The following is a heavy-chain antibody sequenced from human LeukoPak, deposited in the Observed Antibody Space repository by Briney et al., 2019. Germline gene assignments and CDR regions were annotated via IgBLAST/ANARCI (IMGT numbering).Heavy chain of an antibody. CDR1: GYTFTGYY. CDR3: ARGGLLWFGELPRESLGY. Sequence: GASVKVSCKASGYTFTGYYMHWVRQAPGQGLEWMGWINPNSGGTNYAQKFQGWVTMTRDTSISTAYMELSGLRSDDTAVYYCARGGLLWFGELPRESLGYWGQGTLVTVSS. V-gene: IGHV1-2*04. D-gene: IGHD3-10*01. J-gene: IGHJ4*02. CDR2: INPNSGGT.